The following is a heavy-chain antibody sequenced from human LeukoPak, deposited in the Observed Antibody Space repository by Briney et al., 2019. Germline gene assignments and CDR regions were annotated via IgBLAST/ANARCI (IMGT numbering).Heavy chain of an antibody. Sequence: RASVKVSCKASGYTFTSYGISWVRQAPGQGLEWMGWISAYNGNTNYAQKLQGRVTMTTDTSTSTAYMELRSLRSDDTAVYYCARGSFGVVTPPYYFDYWGQGTLVTVSS. CDR1: GYTFTSYG. CDR2: ISAYNGNT. J-gene: IGHJ4*02. CDR3: ARGSFGVVTPPYYFDY. V-gene: IGHV1-18*01. D-gene: IGHD2-21*02.